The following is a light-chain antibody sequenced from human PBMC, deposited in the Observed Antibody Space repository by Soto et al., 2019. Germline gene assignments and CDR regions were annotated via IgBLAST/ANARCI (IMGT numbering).Light chain of an antibody. CDR3: CSYAGTYTFV. CDR2: DVT. J-gene: IGLJ2*01. CDR1: SSDVGGFDD. Sequence: QSALTQPRSVSGSPGQSITISCTGTSSDVGGFDDVSWYQQHPGKAPKLIIYDVTKRPSGVPDRFSGSKSGYSASLTISGLQAADEADYSCCSYAGTYTFVFGGGTKLTVL. V-gene: IGLV2-11*01.